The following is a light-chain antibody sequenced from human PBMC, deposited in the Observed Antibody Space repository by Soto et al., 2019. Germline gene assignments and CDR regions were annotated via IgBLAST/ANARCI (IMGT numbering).Light chain of an antibody. V-gene: IGKV1-9*01. Sequence: IQLTQSPSSLSASVGDRVTITCRASQGISSHLAWYQQKPGKAPKLLIYAASTLQTGVPSRFSGGGSGTDFTLTLSSLQPEDFATYYCQQFNNYRTFGQGTKVEIK. J-gene: IGKJ1*01. CDR2: AAS. CDR3: QQFNNYRT. CDR1: QGISSH.